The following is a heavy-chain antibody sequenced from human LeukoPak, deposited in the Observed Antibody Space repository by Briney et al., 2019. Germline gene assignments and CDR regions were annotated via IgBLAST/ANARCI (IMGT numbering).Heavy chain of an antibody. CDR3: ARGLGYCSSTSCYLGGY. J-gene: IGHJ4*02. D-gene: IGHD2-2*01. Sequence: GGSLRLSCAASGFTFSSYEMNWVRQAPGKGLEWVSYISSSGSTIYYADSVKGRFTISRDNAKNSLYLQMNSLRAEDTAVYYCARGLGYCSSTSCYLGGYWGQGTLVTVSS. V-gene: IGHV3-48*03. CDR2: ISSSGSTI. CDR1: GFTFSSYE.